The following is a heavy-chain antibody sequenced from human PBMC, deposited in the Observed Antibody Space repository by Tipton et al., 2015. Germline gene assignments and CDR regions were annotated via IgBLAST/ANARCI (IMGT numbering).Heavy chain of an antibody. V-gene: IGHV4-38-2*01. D-gene: IGHD3-9*01. CDR3: ACQDYDSLTRDYQTVDY. CDR1: AYSISSDYY. CDR2: ISHSGNT. J-gene: IGHJ4*02. Sequence: TLSLTCAVSAYSISSDYYWGWIRQPPGKGLEWIGSISHSGNTYYNPSLKSRVTMSRDTSKNQFSLTLNSVTATDTAVYYCACQDYDSLTRDYQTVDYWGQGTLVTVSS.